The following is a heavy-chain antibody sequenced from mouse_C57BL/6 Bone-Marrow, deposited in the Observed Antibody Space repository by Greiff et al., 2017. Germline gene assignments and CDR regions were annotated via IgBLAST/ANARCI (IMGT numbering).Heavy chain of an antibody. D-gene: IGHD1-1*01. CDR2: IYPSDSET. J-gene: IGHJ3*01. CDR3: ASDYGSKFAY. Sequence: VQLQQPGAELVRPGSSVKLSCKASGYTFTSYWMDWVKQRPGQGLEWIGNIYPSDSETHYNQKFKDKATLTVDKSSSTAYMQLSSLTSEDSAVYYCASDYGSKFAYWGQGTLVTVSA. V-gene: IGHV1-61*01. CDR1: GYTFTSYW.